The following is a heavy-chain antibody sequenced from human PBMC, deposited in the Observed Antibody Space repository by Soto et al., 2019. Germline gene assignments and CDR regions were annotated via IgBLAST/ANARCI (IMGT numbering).Heavy chain of an antibody. V-gene: IGHV3-53*01. J-gene: IGHJ4*02. Sequence: EVQLVESGGGLIQPGGSLRLSCVVSGFTVSGTNYMSWVRQAPGKGLEWVSVIYSGGSTFYADSVKGRFTISRDNSKNTLYLQMNSLRDEDTAVYYCHGYGYWGQGTLVTVSS. D-gene: IGHD5-12*01. CDR1: GFTVSGTNY. CDR2: IYSGGST. CDR3: HGYGY.